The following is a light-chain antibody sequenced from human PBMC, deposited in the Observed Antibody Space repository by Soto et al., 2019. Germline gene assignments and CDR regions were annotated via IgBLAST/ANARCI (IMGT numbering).Light chain of an antibody. J-gene: IGKJ1*01. V-gene: IGKV1-6*01. CDR1: QGIGNA. Sequence: EGKKGPLSCRASQGIGNALGWYQQKPGKPPKXMIYGASNLQSGVPPSFSGSGSGSDFSLAISSPQSEDPATYCCLPYINHPWTVGQGTKVDIK. CDR3: LPYINHPWT. CDR2: GAS.